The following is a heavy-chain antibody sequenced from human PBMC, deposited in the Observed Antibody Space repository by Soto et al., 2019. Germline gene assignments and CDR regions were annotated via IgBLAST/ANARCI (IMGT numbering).Heavy chain of an antibody. CDR3: ARSSYYYYGMDV. J-gene: IGHJ6*02. Sequence: SETLSLTCTVSGGSMSNGYYYWSWVRQNPGKGLEWIGHIYHSGRTYYNPSLKSRVTISVDTSKNQFSLKLSSVTAADTAVYYCARSSYYYYGMDVWGQGTTVTVSS. V-gene: IGHV4-30-4*08. CDR2: IYHSGRT. CDR1: GGSMSNGYYY.